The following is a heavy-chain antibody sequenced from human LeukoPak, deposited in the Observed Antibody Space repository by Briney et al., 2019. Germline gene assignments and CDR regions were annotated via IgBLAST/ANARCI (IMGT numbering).Heavy chain of an antibody. CDR3: ARRCNSASCPFDY. D-gene: IGHD2-2*01. CDR1: GGTFNTFA. CDR2: IIPMFGTA. J-gene: IGHJ4*02. V-gene: IGHV1-69*05. Sequence: SVKVSFKASGGTFNTFAISWVRQAPGQGLEWMGGIIPMFGTANYAQKFQGRVTITTDESRSTVYMELSSLRSEDTAVYYCARRCNSASCPFDYWGQGTLVTVSS.